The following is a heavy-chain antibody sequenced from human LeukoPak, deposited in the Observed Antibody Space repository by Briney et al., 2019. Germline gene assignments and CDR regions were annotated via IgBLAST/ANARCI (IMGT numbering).Heavy chain of an antibody. CDR1: GFTFSSHA. V-gene: IGHV3-23*01. CDR2: ISGSGGST. Sequence: GGSLRLSCVASGFTFSSHAMAWVRQAPGKGLEWVSAISGSGGSTYYADSVKGRFTISRDNSKNTLYLQMNSLRAEDTAVYYCAKQSSSWHYFDYWGQGTLVTVSS. CDR3: AKQSSSWHYFDY. J-gene: IGHJ4*02. D-gene: IGHD6-13*01.